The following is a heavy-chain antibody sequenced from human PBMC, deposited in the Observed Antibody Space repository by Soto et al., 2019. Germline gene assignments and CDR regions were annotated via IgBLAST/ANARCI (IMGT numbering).Heavy chain of an antibody. D-gene: IGHD3-3*01. Sequence: EVQLLESGGGLVQPGGSLRLSCAASGFTFSSYAMSWVRQAPGKGLEWVSAISGSGGSTYYADSVKGRFTISRDNYKNTLYLQMNSLRAEDTAVYYCAKGNRYYDFWSGHRDYFDYWGQGTLVTVSS. V-gene: IGHV3-23*01. CDR3: AKGNRYYDFWSGHRDYFDY. CDR1: GFTFSSYA. J-gene: IGHJ4*02. CDR2: ISGSGGST.